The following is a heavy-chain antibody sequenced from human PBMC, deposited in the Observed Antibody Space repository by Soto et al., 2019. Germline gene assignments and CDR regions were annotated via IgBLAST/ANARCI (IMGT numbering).Heavy chain of an antibody. J-gene: IGHJ6*02. CDR2: RYYSGNI. D-gene: IGHD3-10*02. CDR3: ARGMGPNTGVRIYGVDI. Sequence: PSETLSLTCTVSGGSVRNYYWTWIRQAPGKGLEWIGHRYYSGNINYNPSLKSRVTIFVGTSKNQFSLNLNSVTAADTAVYYYARGMGPNTGVRIYGVDIWGQGTTVTVSS. V-gene: IGHV4-59*02. CDR1: GGSVRNYY.